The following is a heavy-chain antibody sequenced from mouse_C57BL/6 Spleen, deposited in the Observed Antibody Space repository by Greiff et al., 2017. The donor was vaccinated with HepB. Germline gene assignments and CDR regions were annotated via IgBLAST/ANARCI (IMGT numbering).Heavy chain of an antibody. CDR3: ARKDYYGSRGWYFDV. Sequence: EVKVVESGGGLVKPGGSLKLSCAASGFTFSDYGMHWVRQAPEKGLEWVAYISSGSSTIYYADTVKGRFTISRDNAKNTLFLQMTSLRSEDTAMYYCARKDYYGSRGWYFDVWGTGTTVTVSS. J-gene: IGHJ1*03. D-gene: IGHD1-1*01. CDR2: ISSGSSTI. V-gene: IGHV5-17*01. CDR1: GFTFSDYG.